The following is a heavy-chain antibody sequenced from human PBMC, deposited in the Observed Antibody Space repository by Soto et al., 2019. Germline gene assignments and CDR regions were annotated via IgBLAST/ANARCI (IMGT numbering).Heavy chain of an antibody. CDR1: GGSISSGDYY. CDR3: ARGMRLGITIPPYFDS. D-gene: IGHD2-21*01. V-gene: IGHV4-30-4*01. Sequence: SETLSLTCTVSGGSISSGDYYWSWIRQPPGKGLEWIGYIYYSGSTYYNPSLKSRVTISVDTSKNQFSLKLSSVTAADTAVYYCARGMRLGITIPPYFDSWGQGTLVTVSS. J-gene: IGHJ4*02. CDR2: IYYSGST.